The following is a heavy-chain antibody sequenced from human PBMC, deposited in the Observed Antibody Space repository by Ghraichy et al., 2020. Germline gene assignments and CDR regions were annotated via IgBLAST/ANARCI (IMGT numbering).Heavy chain of an antibody. CDR2: ISGSGGST. Sequence: AGSLRLSCAASGFTFSSYAMSWVRQAPGKGLEWVSAISGSGGSTNYADSVKGRFTISRDNSKNTLYLQMNSLRAEDTAVYYCAKKEGHPEAFDIWGQGTMVTVSS. CDR3: AKKEGHPEAFDI. V-gene: IGHV3-23*01. J-gene: IGHJ3*02. CDR1: GFTFSSYA.